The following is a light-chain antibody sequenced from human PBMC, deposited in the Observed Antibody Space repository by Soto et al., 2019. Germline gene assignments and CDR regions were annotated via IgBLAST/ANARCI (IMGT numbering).Light chain of an antibody. V-gene: IGKV3-15*01. CDR1: QSVSSD. Sequence: DIVMTQSPATLSVSPGERATLSCMASQSVSSDLLAWYQLKPGQAPRLLISAASTRATGVPARFSGSGSGKEFTLTISSLQSEDFAVYYCQQYNDWPGTFGQGTRLEIK. CDR3: QQYNDWPGT. CDR2: AAS. J-gene: IGKJ5*01.